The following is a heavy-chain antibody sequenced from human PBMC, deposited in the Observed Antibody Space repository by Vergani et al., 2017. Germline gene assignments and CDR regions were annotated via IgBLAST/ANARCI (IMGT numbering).Heavy chain of an antibody. V-gene: IGHV4-61*01. J-gene: IGHJ4*02. CDR1: GGSVSSGSYY. CDR3: GGGGGGYCSGGSCYSGAYYFDY. Sequence: QVQLQESGPGLVKPSETLSLTCTVSGGSVSSGSYYWSWIRQPPGKGLEWIGYIYYSGSTNYNPSLKSRVTISVDTSKNQFSLKLSSVTAADTAVYYCGGGGGGYCSGGSCYSGAYYFDYWGQGTLVTVSS. D-gene: IGHD2-15*01. CDR2: IYYSGST.